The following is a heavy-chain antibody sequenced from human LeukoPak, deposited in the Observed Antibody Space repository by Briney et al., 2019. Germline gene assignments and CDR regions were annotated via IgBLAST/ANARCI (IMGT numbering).Heavy chain of an antibody. Sequence: PGGSLRLSCAASGFTFSSYGMHWVRQAPGKGLEWVAVIWYDGSNKYYADSVKGRFTISRDNSKNTLYLQMNSLRAEDTAVYYCAKDRRYYDSSGYYSYYFDYWGQGTLVTVSS. CDR1: GFTFSSYG. V-gene: IGHV3-33*06. D-gene: IGHD3-22*01. J-gene: IGHJ4*02. CDR2: IWYDGSNK. CDR3: AKDRRYYDSSGYYSYYFDY.